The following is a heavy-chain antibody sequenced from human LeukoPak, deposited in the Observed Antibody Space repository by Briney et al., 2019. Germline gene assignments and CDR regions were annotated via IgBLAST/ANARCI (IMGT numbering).Heavy chain of an antibody. Sequence: ASVKVSCKASGYTFTSYGISWVRQAPGQGLEWMGWISAYNGNTNYAQKLQGRVTMTTDTSTSTAYTELRSLRSDDTAVYYCARDLQTSHYYGSGSPSGVWGKGTTVTVSS. CDR3: ARDLQTSHYYGSGSPSGV. V-gene: IGHV1-18*01. J-gene: IGHJ6*04. CDR2: ISAYNGNT. D-gene: IGHD3-10*01. CDR1: GYTFTSYG.